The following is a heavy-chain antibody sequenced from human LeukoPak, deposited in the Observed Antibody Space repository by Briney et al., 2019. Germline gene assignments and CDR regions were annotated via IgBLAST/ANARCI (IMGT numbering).Heavy chain of an antibody. J-gene: IGHJ4*02. CDR3: AKLPYSSAWYIDY. CDR1: GFTFDDHG. V-gene: IGHV3-23*01. D-gene: IGHD6-19*01. Sequence: GGSLRLSCAASGFTFDDHGMSWVRQAPGKGLEWVSAISGSGGSTYYADSVKGRFTISRDNSKNTLSLQMSSLRAEDTAVYYCAKLPYSSAWYIDYWGQGTLVTVSS. CDR2: ISGSGGST.